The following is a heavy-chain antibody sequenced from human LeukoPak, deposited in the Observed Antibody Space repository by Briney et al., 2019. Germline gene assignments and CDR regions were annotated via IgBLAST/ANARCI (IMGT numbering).Heavy chain of an antibody. CDR3: ARSSGRHGDVYFDY. V-gene: IGHV4-59*12. Sequence: SETLSLTCTVSGGSISSYYWSWIRQPPGKGLEWIGYIYHSGSTYYNPSLKSRVTISVDRSKNQFSLKLSSVTAADTAVYYCARSSGRHGDVYFDYWGQGTLVTVSS. CDR1: GGSISSYY. D-gene: IGHD4-17*01. CDR2: IYHSGST. J-gene: IGHJ4*02.